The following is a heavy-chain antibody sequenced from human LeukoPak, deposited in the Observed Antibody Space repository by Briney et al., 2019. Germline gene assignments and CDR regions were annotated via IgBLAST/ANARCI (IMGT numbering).Heavy chain of an antibody. J-gene: IGHJ4*02. CDR2: IYYSGST. V-gene: IGHV4-59*01. D-gene: IGHD5-18*01. CDR3: ARIRNIQLWSFDY. Sequence: SETLSLTCTVSGGSIISYYWSCIRQPPGTGLEWIGYIYYSGSTNYNPSLKSRVTISVDTSKNQFSLKLSSVTAADTAVYYCARIRNIQLWSFDYWGQGTLVTVSS. CDR1: GGSIISYY.